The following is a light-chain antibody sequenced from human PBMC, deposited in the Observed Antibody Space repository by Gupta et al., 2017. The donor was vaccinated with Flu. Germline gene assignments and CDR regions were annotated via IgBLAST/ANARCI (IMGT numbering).Light chain of an antibody. CDR2: KAS. Sequence: ASVGDRVTITCRASQSISSWLAWYQQKPGKAPKLLIYKASSLESGVPSRFSGSGSGTEFTLTISSLQPDDFATYCCQQYNSYSITFGQGTRLEIK. CDR3: QQYNSYSIT. CDR1: QSISSW. V-gene: IGKV1-5*03. J-gene: IGKJ5*01.